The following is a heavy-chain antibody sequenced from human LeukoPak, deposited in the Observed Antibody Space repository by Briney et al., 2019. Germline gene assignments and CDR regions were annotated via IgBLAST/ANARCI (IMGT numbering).Heavy chain of an antibody. D-gene: IGHD1-26*01. J-gene: IGHJ4*02. CDR3: AKDRSIGTYYTFDS. V-gene: IGHV3-30*18. CDR2: ISYDGTYK. CDR1: AFTLSNYG. Sequence: GGSLRLSCEASAFTLSNYGMHWVRQAPGKGLEWVAVISYDGTYKYYADSVKGRFTISRDDSKNTLYLQMSSLTAKDTAVYYCAKDRSIGTYYTFDSWGQGTLVTVSS.